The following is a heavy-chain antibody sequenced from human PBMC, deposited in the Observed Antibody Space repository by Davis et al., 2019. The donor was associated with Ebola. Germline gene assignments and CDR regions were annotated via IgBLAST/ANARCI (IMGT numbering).Heavy chain of an antibody. CDR2: IIPIFGTA. V-gene: IGHV1-69*13. CDR1: GGTFSSYA. J-gene: IGHJ6*02. Sequence: SVKVSCKASGGTFSSYAISWVRQAPGQGLEWMGGIIPIFGTANYAQKFQGRVTITADESTSTAYMELSSLRSEDTAVYYCARNYGSGSYKAQSYYYYGMDVWGQGTTVTVSS. CDR3: ARNYGSGSYKAQSYYYYGMDV. D-gene: IGHD3-10*01.